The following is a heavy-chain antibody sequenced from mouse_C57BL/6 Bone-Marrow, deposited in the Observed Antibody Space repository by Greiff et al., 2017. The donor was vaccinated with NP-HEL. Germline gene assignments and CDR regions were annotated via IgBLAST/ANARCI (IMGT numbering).Heavy chain of an antibody. Sequence: EVKVEESGGGLVQPGGSMKLSCVASGFTFSNYWMNWVRQSPEKGLEWVAQIRLKSDNYATHYAESVKGRFTISRDDSKSSVYLQMNNLRAEDTGIYYCTGSIYYDYDGYWGQGTTLTVSS. J-gene: IGHJ2*01. V-gene: IGHV6-3*01. CDR3: TGSIYYDYDGY. CDR2: IRLKSDNYAT. CDR1: GFTFSNYW. D-gene: IGHD2-4*01.